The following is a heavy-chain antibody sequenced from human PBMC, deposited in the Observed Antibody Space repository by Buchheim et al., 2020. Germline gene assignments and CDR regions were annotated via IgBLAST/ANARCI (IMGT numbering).Heavy chain of an antibody. CDR1: GYTFTSYY. CDR2: INPSGAGT. J-gene: IGHJ4*02. Sequence: QVQLVQSGAEVKKPGASVKVSCKASGYTFTSYYVHWVRQAPGKGLEWMGIINPSGAGTSYSQKFQGRVTMTRDTSTSTAYMELSSLRSEDTAVYYCARDRGAAAGTSPGYWGQGTL. D-gene: IGHD6-13*01. CDR3: ARDRGAAAGTSPGY. V-gene: IGHV1-46*01.